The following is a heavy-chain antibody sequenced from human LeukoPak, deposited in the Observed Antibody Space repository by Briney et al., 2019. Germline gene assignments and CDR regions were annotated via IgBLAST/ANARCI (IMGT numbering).Heavy chain of an antibody. Sequence: PSETLSLTCAVSGVAFDDDYWASGRQTPGRGLEWNGEINHSGYTNDSPSLKSRVTLSIDTSRKQFSLNLRSVTVADAGSYYCTRMTTGHDYWGQGTLVTVSS. V-gene: IGHV4-34*01. CDR1: GVAFDDDY. D-gene: IGHD4-17*01. J-gene: IGHJ4*02. CDR2: INHSGYT. CDR3: TRMTTGHDY.